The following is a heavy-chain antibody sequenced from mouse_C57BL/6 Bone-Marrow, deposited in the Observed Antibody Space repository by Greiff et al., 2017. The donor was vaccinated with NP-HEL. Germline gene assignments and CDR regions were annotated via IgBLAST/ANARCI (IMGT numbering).Heavy chain of an antibody. CDR3: ARWGYYYGSSFHLYFDV. D-gene: IGHD1-1*01. CDR1: GFTIKDYY. Sequence: VQLQQSGAELVKPGASVKLSCTASGFTIKDYYMHWVKQRPEQGLEWIGRIDPEDGGTKYAPKFQGKATIHADTSSNTAYLQRSSLTSEDTAFYYWARWGYYYGSSFHLYFDVWGTGTTVTVAA. V-gene: IGHV14-2*01. J-gene: IGHJ1*03. CDR2: IDPEDGGT.